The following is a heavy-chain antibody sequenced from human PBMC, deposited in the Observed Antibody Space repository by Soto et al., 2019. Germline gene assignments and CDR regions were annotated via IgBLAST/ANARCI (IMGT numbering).Heavy chain of an antibody. CDR1: GYTFTSYG. Sequence: WASVKVSCKASGYTFTSYGISWVRQAPGQGLEWMGWISAYNGNTNYAQKLQGRVTMTTDTSTSTAYMELRSLRSDDTAVYYCARDPPEYDFWSGYYLSYFDYWGQGTLVTVSS. J-gene: IGHJ4*02. CDR2: ISAYNGNT. CDR3: ARDPPEYDFWSGYYLSYFDY. D-gene: IGHD3-3*01. V-gene: IGHV1-18*01.